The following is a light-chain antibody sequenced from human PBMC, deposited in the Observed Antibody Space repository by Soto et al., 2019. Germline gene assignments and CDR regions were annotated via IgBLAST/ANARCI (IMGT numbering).Light chain of an antibody. Sequence: EIVLTQSPGTLSLSPGERATLSCRASQSVRSNNLAWYQQKPGQAPRLLIYGASSRATGIPDRFSGSGSRTDFTLTISRLEPEDFAVYYCQQYGNSPLTFGGGTKVEIK. V-gene: IGKV3-20*01. J-gene: IGKJ4*01. CDR2: GAS. CDR3: QQYGNSPLT. CDR1: QSVRSNN.